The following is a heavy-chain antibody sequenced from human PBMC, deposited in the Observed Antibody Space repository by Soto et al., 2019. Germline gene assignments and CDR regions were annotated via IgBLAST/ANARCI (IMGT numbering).Heavy chain of an antibody. J-gene: IGHJ6*02. D-gene: IGHD6-19*01. CDR3: AKDQLGWDYYCYYGMDV. Sequence: EVQLLESGGGLVQPGGSLRLSCAASGFTFSSYAMSWVRQAPGKGLEWVSAISGSGGSTYYADSVKGRFTISRDNSKHTLYLQMNSLRAEDTAVYYCAKDQLGWDYYCYYGMDVWGQGTTVTVSS. CDR2: ISGSGGST. CDR1: GFTFSSYA. V-gene: IGHV3-23*01.